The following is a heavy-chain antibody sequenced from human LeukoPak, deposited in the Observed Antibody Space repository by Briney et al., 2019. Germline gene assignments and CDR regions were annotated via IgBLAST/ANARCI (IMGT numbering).Heavy chain of an antibody. CDR2: INHSGST. Sequence: SETLSLTCAVYGGSFSGYYWSWIRQPPGKGLEWIGEINHSGSTNYNPSLKSRATISVDTSKNQFSLKLSSVTAADTAVYYCAGSRGLNRAAAVHWGQGTLVTVSS. J-gene: IGHJ4*02. V-gene: IGHV4-34*01. CDR3: AGSRGLNRAAAVH. D-gene: IGHD6-13*01. CDR1: GGSFSGYY.